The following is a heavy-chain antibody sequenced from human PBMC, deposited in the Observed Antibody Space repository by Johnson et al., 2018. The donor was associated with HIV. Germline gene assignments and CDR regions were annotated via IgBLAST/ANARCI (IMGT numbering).Heavy chain of an antibody. Sequence: QVQLVESGGGVVQPGRSLRLSCAASGFTFSSYGMHWVRQAPGKGLEWVAVIWYDGSNKYYADSVKGRFTISRDNSKNTLYLQMNSLRAEDTAVYYCAKGSWVRGSAHAFDIWGQGTMVTVSS. D-gene: IGHD6-6*01. CDR2: IWYDGSNK. CDR1: GFTFSSYG. CDR3: AKGSWVRGSAHAFDI. J-gene: IGHJ3*02. V-gene: IGHV3-33*06.